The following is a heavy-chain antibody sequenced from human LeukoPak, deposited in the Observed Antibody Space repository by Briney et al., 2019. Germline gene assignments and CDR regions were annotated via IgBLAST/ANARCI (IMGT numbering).Heavy chain of an antibody. CDR3: ARPHWYGFSDYFDY. CDR1: GYTFTGYY. V-gene: IGHV1-2*02. Sequence: GASVKVSCKASGYTFTGYYMYWVRQAPGQGLEWMGWINPNSGGTNYAQKFQGRVTMTRDTSISTAYMELSRLRSDDTAVYYCARPHWYGFSDYFDYWGQGTLVTVSS. CDR2: INPNSGGT. D-gene: IGHD6-13*01. J-gene: IGHJ4*02.